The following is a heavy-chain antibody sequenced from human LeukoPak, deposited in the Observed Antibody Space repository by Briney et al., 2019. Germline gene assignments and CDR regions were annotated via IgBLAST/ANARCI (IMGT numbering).Heavy chain of an antibody. CDR2: ISSGGSST. J-gene: IGHJ4*02. Sequence: GGSLRLSCAASGFTFSTYEMNWVRQAPGKGLEWVSYISSGGSSTHYTDSVKGRFTISRDNAKNSLYLQMSSLRAGDTAVYYCARLDILTGNYYYFNFWGQGTLVTVSS. D-gene: IGHD3-9*01. CDR1: GFTFSTYE. CDR3: ARLDILTGNYYYFNF. V-gene: IGHV3-48*03.